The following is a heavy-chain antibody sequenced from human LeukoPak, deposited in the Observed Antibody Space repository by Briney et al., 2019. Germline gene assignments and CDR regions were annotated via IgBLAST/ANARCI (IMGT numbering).Heavy chain of an antibody. CDR3: TSSGRSRPVNNPYYSDC. CDR1: GGTFSSYA. Sequence: ASVKVSCKASGGTFSSYAISWVRQAPGQGLEWMGGIIPIFGTANYAQKFQGRVTITADESTSTAYMELSSLRSEDTAVYYYTSSGRSRPVNNPYYSDCWGQGTLVS. J-gene: IGHJ4*02. D-gene: IGHD6-13*01. V-gene: IGHV1-69*13. CDR2: IIPIFGTA.